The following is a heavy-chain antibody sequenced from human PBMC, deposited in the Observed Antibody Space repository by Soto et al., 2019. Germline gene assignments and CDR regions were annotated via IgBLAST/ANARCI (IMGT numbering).Heavy chain of an antibody. Sequence: QVQLVESGGGVVRPGKSLTLSCIGSGFAFGGFGIHWVRQSPGKGLEWLAMTSSDGSNKYLADSVKGRFTVSRDMSRTTVFLQMDNLRLEDTAVYYCARGGDVLDYWGRGALVTVSS. D-gene: IGHD3-16*01. CDR3: ARGGDVLDY. CDR1: GFAFGGFG. CDR2: TSSDGSNK. V-gene: IGHV3-30*03. J-gene: IGHJ4*02.